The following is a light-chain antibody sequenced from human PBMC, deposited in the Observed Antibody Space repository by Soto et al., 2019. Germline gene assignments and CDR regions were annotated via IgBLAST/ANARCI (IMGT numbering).Light chain of an antibody. Sequence: IQLTQSPSSLSASVGDRVTINCRASRSINSWLAWYQQKPGKAPKLLMYNVSTLENGVPSRFSGNGSGTEFTLTITSLQPDDLATYYCQQYNLYWTFGQGTKVDIK. CDR2: NVS. CDR3: QQYNLYWT. V-gene: IGKV1-5*01. CDR1: RSINSW. J-gene: IGKJ1*01.